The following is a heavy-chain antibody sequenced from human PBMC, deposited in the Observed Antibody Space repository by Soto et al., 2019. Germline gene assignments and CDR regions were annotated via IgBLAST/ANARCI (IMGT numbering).Heavy chain of an antibody. CDR2: ISAYNGNT. CDR1: CYTFTSYG. CDR3: ARSRYRTNGVCYTAEYFQH. Sequence: ASVKVSFKASCYTFTSYGIILVRQAPGQGREWMGWISAYNGNTNYAQKLQGRVTRTTDTSTSTAYMELRSLRSDDTAVYYCARSRYRTNGVCYTAEYFQHWGQGTLVTVS. D-gene: IGHD2-8*01. V-gene: IGHV1-18*01. J-gene: IGHJ1*01.